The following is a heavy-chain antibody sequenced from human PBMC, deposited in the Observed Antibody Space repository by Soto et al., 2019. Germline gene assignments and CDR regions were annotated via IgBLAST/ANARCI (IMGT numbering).Heavy chain of an antibody. D-gene: IGHD1-7*01. CDR2: IYYSGST. CDR1: GGSISSGGYY. J-gene: IGHJ4*02. V-gene: IGHV4-31*03. CDR3: ARERLERELYYFDY. Sequence: PSETLSLTCTVSGGSISSGGYYWSWIRQHPGKGLEWIGYIYYSGSTYYNPSLKSRVTISVDTSKNQFSLKLSSVTAADTAVYYCARERLERELYYFDYWGQGNLVTVSS.